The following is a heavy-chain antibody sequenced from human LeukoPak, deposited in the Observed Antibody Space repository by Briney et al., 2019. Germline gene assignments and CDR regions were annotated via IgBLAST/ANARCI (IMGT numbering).Heavy chain of an antibody. CDR3: ARHRGSSWYRIFDY. CDR2: INHSGST. V-gene: IGHV4-34*01. J-gene: IGHJ4*02. D-gene: IGHD6-13*01. CDR1: GGSFSGYY. Sequence: SETLSLTCAVYGGSFSGYYWNWIRQPPGKGLEWIGEINHSGSTNYNPSLKSRVTISVDTSKNQFSLKLSSVTAADTAVYYCARHRGSSWYRIFDYWGQGTLVTVSS.